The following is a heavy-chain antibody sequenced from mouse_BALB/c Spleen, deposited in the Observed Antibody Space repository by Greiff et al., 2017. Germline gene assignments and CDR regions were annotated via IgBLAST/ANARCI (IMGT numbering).Heavy chain of an antibody. CDR3: AKGLYDGYYVAMDY. Sequence: EVHLVESGGGLVKPGGSLKLSCAASGFTFSDYYIYWVRQTPEKRLEWVATISDGGSYTYYPDSVKGRFTISRDNAKNNLYLQMSSLKSEDTAMYYCAKGLYDGYYVAMDYWGQGTSVTVSS. CDR2: ISDGGSYT. CDR1: GFTFSDYY. V-gene: IGHV5-4*02. J-gene: IGHJ4*01. D-gene: IGHD2-3*01.